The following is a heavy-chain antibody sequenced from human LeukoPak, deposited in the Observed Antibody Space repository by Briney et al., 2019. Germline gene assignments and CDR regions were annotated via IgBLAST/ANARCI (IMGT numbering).Heavy chain of an antibody. J-gene: IGHJ5*02. CDR2: IYTSGST. CDR3: ARGYSYGYGFDP. Sequence: PSETLSLTCSVSGGSISRGSNYWSWLRQPAGKGLEWIGRIYTSGSTNYNPSLKSRVTISIDTSDNHLSLKLSSVTAADTAVYYCARGYSYGYGFDPWGQGTLVTVSS. CDR1: GGSISRGSNY. V-gene: IGHV4-61*02. D-gene: IGHD5-18*01.